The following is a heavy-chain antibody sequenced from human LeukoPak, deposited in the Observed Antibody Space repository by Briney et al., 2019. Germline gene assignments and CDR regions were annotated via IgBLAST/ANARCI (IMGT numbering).Heavy chain of an antibody. CDR1: GFTFEDYG. Sequence: GGSLRLSCRASGFTFEDYGMSWVRQAPGKGLVWVSRINSDGSSTSYADSVKGRFTISRDNAKNTVYLQMNSLRAEDTAVYYCARSLGSSGYQDYWGQGTLVTVSS. V-gene: IGHV3-74*01. CDR2: INSDGSST. D-gene: IGHD3-22*01. J-gene: IGHJ4*02. CDR3: ARSLGSSGYQDY.